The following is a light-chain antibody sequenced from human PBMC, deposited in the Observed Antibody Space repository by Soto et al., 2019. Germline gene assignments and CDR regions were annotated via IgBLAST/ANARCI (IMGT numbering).Light chain of an antibody. J-gene: IGKJ4*01. Sequence: EIVMTQSPATLSVSPGERATLSYRASQSVSSKLAWYQQKPGQAPRLLIYGASTRATGIPARFSGSGSGTEFTLTISSLQSEDFAVYYCQQYNNWPLTFGGGTKVEIK. CDR1: QSVSSK. CDR3: QQYNNWPLT. CDR2: GAS. V-gene: IGKV3-15*01.